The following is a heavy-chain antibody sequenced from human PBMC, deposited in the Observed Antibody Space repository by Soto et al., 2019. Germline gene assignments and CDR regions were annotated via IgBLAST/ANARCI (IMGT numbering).Heavy chain of an antibody. CDR2: INHSGST. V-gene: IGHV4-34*01. D-gene: IGHD3-9*01. CDR1: GGSFIGYY. Sequence: SETLSLTCAVYGGSFIGYYWSWIRQPPGKGLEWIGEINHSGSTNYNPSLKSRVTISVDTSKNQFSLKLSSVTAADTAVYYCARGDKTSLRYFDWLSPYDYWGQGTLVTVSS. CDR3: ARGDKTSLRYFDWLSPYDY. J-gene: IGHJ4*02.